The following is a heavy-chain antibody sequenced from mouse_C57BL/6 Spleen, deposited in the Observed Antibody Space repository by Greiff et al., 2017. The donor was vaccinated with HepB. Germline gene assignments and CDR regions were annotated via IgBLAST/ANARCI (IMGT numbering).Heavy chain of an antibody. CDR3: ARSTTVYYFDY. D-gene: IGHD1-1*01. J-gene: IGHJ2*01. Sequence: QVHVKQSGAELVRPGASVKLSCKASGYTFTDYYINWVKQRPGQGLEWIARIYPGSGNTYYNEKFKGKATLTAEKSSSTAYMQLSSLTSEDSAVYCCARSTTVYYFDYWGQGTTLTVSS. V-gene: IGHV1-76*01. CDR1: GYTFTDYY. CDR2: IYPGSGNT.